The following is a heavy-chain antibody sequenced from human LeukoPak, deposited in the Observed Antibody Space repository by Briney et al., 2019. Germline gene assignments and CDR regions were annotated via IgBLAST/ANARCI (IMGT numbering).Heavy chain of an antibody. CDR1: GGSVSSRSYY. CDR2: ISGSGGST. D-gene: IGHD4-17*01. Sequence: PSETLSLTCSVSGGSVSSRSYYWSWVRQAPGKGLEWVSAISGSGGSTYYADSVKGRFTISRDNSKNTLYLQMNSLRAEDTAVYYCAKTPDTNDYGDYTHEKKYFQHWGQGTLVTVPS. CDR3: AKTPDTNDYGDYTHEKKYFQH. J-gene: IGHJ1*01. V-gene: IGHV3-23*01.